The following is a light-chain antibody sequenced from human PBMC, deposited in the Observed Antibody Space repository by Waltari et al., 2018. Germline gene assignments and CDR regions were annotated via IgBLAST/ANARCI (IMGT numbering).Light chain of an antibody. J-gene: IGKJ2*03. CDR1: QTVGSY. CDR3: QQRSDRPPLS. CDR2: DAS. Sequence: DIVLTQSPATLSLSPGERATLSCRASQTVGSYLAWYQRKPGQAPRLLIYDASNRATGISARFSGSGSGTDFILTISSLEPGDSAVYYCQQRSDRPPLSFGQGTKLEIK. V-gene: IGKV3-11*01.